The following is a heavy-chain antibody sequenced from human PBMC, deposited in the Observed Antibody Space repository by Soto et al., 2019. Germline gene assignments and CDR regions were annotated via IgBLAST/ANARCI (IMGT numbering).Heavy chain of an antibody. Sequence: SETLSLTCAVSGGSISSGGYSWSWIRQPPGKGLEWIGYIYHSGSTYYNPSLKSRVTISVDTSKNQFSLKLSSVTAADTAVYYCARNYGPGYTFDYWGQGTLVTVSS. J-gene: IGHJ4*02. CDR1: GGSISSGGYS. V-gene: IGHV4-30-2*01. CDR2: IYHSGST. D-gene: IGHD3-10*01. CDR3: ARNYGPGYTFDY.